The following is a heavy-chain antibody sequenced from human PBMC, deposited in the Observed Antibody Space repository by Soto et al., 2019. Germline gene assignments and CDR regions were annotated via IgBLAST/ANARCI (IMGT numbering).Heavy chain of an antibody. V-gene: IGHV5-10-1*01. D-gene: IGHD2-21*02. CDR2: IDPSDSRT. CDR1: GYMFPIYH. CDR3: ARHDSXGDLDF. Sequence: GESLKISCEASGYMFPIYHISWVRQMPGKGLEWVGKIDPSDSRTMYRPSSRARITISVDKSINTAYLEWGRLTASDTAMYYCARHDSXGDLDFWGQGTQVTVSS. J-gene: IGHJ4*02.